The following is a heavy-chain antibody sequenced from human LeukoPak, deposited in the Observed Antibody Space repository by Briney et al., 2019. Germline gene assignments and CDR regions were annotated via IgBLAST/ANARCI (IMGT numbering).Heavy chain of an antibody. J-gene: IGHJ4*02. CDR2: IYYSGST. CDR1: GGSIGSGGYY. Sequence: SETLSLTCTVSGGSIGSGGYYWSWIRQHPGKGLEWLGYIYYSGSTYYNPSLKSRVTISVDTSKNQFSLKLSSVTAADTAVYYCAREAAAGMTFFDYWGQGTLVTVSS. V-gene: IGHV4-31*03. D-gene: IGHD6-13*01. CDR3: AREAAAGMTFFDY.